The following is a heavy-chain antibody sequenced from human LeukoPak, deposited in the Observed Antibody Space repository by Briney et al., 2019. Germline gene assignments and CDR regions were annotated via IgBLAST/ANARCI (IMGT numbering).Heavy chain of an antibody. CDR1: GYTFTSYY. J-gene: IGHJ4*02. D-gene: IGHD3-22*01. V-gene: IGHV1-46*01. Sequence: ASVKVSCKASGYTFTSYYMHWVRQALGQGLEWMGIINPSGGSTSYAQKFQGRVTMTRDTSTSTVYMELSSLRSEDTAVYYCARGPRLGRSSGYYYLNYWGQGTLVTVSS. CDR2: INPSGGST. CDR3: ARGPRLGRSSGYYYLNY.